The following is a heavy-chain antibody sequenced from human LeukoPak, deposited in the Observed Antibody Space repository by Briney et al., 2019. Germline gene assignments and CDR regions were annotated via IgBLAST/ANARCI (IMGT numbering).Heavy chain of an antibody. CDR1: GGSISSSSYY. CDR3: GKHYSGSFNMDV. CDR2: IYYSVST. D-gene: IGHD6-25*01. V-gene: IGHV4-39*01. J-gene: IGHJ6*03. Sequence: SETLPLTCTVSGGSISSSSYYWGWIRQPPGKGLEWIGTIYYSVSTYYNPSLKSRVTISVDTSKNQFSLKLRSVTAADTAVYYCGKHYSGSFNMDVWGKGTRFTVS.